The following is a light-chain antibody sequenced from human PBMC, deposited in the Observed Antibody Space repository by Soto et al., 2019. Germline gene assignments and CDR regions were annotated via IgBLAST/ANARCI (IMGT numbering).Light chain of an antibody. CDR1: QGISNF. Sequence: DIQMTQSPSSLSASVGDRVTITCRASQGISNFLARYQQKPGKVPNLLISAASTLQSEVPSRFSGSGSGTDFTLTITSLQPEDVATYYCQKYSSVITFGQGTRLEI. J-gene: IGKJ5*01. V-gene: IGKV1-27*01. CDR3: QKYSSVIT. CDR2: AAS.